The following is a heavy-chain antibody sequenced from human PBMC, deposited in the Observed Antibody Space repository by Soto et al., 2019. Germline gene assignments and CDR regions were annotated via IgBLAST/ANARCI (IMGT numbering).Heavy chain of an antibody. Sequence: QVQLQESGPGLVKPSQTLSLTCTVSGGSISSGGYYWTWIRQHPGKGLEWIGYIYYSGSTYYNPSLESRVTISGDTSKNQFSLKLSAVTAADTAVYYCARASDPKAAAGRLYYYGMDVWGQGTTVTVSS. CDR2: IYYSGST. J-gene: IGHJ6*02. D-gene: IGHD6-13*01. CDR1: GGSISSGGYY. V-gene: IGHV4-31*03. CDR3: ARASDPKAAAGRLYYYGMDV.